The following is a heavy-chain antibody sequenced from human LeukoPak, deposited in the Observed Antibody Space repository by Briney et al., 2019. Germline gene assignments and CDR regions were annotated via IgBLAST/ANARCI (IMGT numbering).Heavy chain of an antibody. CDR1: GLTFSHAW. CDR2: IKGRSDGGTT. J-gene: IGHJ5*02. Sequence: GGSLRLSCAASGLTFSHAWMSWVRQAPGKGLEWVGRIKGRSDGGTTDYAASVKGRFTTSRDDSKKTLYLQMNSLKTEDTGVYYFPTGGGMGGPPGAPGPLVTVSS. V-gene: IGHV3-15*01. D-gene: IGHD3-16*01. CDR3: PTGGGMGGPP.